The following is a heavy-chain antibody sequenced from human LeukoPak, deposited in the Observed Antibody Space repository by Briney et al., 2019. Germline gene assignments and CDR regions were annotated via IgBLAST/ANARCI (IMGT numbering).Heavy chain of an antibody. J-gene: IGHJ4*02. D-gene: IGHD3-10*01. CDR2: THTSGTT. CDR3: ARDTYYYDSGTYYYNY. Sequence: SVTLSLNCTVSGFSISGYYWTWLRKPAGLGREWIRSTHTSGTTNYNPSLESLVTMSVDTSKNPFFLQLSFVTAADTAVYYCARDTYYYDSGTYYYNYWGQGTLVTVSS. CDR1: GFSISGYY. V-gene: IGHV4-4*07.